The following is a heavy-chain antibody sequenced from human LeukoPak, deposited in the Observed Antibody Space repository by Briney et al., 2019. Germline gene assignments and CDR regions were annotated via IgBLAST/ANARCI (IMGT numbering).Heavy chain of an antibody. J-gene: IGHJ4*02. CDR2: IKVDGSEK. D-gene: IGHD3-9*01. CDR3: ARVLTWSIDY. CDR1: GFTFSSYA. Sequence: PGGSLRLSCAASGFTFSSYAMSWVRQTPGKGLECVANIKVDGSEKYYVDSVKGRFTISRDNAKNSLYLQMNSLRAEDTAVYYCARVLTWSIDYWGQGTLVTVSS. V-gene: IGHV3-7*01.